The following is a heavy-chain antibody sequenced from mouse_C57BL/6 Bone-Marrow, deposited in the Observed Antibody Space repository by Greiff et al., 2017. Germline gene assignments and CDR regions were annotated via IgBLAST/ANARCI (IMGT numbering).Heavy chain of an antibody. Sequence: QVQLQQSGAELMKPGASVKLSCKATGYTFTGYWIEWVKQRPGHGLEWIGEFLPGSGSTNYNEKFKGKATFTADTSSNPAYMQLSSLTTADSAFYDCARMGIYYYGDYWGQGTTLTVSS. CDR2: FLPGSGST. CDR3: ARMGIYYYGDY. V-gene: IGHV1-9*01. D-gene: IGHD1-1*01. J-gene: IGHJ2*01. CDR1: GYTFTGYW.